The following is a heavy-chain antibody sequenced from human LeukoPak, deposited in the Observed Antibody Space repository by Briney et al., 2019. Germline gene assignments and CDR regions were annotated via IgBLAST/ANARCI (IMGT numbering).Heavy chain of an antibody. D-gene: IGHD4-17*01. Sequence: GGSLRLSCVGSGFTFRSHAMSWVRQAPGKGLEWVSAISGSGGSTYYADSVKGRFTISRDNSKNTLYLQMNSLRAEDTAVYYCAKPDYGDYVYGAFAGRYWGQGTLVTVSS. CDR1: GFTFRSHA. CDR2: ISGSGGST. V-gene: IGHV3-23*01. J-gene: IGHJ4*02. CDR3: AKPDYGDYVYGAFAGRY.